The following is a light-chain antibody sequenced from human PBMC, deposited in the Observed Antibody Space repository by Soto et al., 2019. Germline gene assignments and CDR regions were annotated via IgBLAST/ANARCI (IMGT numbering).Light chain of an antibody. V-gene: IGLV2-14*01. CDR1: SSDVGAYNY. CDR2: EVS. Sequence: QSVLTQPASVSGSPGQSITISCTGTSSDVGAYNYVSWYQQHPGKAPKLMIYEVSNRPSGVSDRFSGSKSGNTASLTISGLQAEDETDYYGSPYTSSSYVFGDGTKVTVL. J-gene: IGLJ1*01. CDR3: SPYTSSSYV.